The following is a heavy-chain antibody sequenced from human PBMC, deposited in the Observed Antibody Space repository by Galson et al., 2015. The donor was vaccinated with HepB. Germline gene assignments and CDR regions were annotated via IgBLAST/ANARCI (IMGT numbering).Heavy chain of an antibody. J-gene: IGHJ4*02. V-gene: IGHV2-5*02. D-gene: IGHD3-3*01. CDR2: VYWDDDK. CDR1: GFSLSSTGVG. CDR3: AHSYKDTFYDFWSGSEFDY. Sequence: PALVKPTQTLTLTCTFSGFSLSSTGVGVGWIRQPPGKALEWLALVYWDDDKRYSPSLKTRLTIAKDTSKNQVVLTMTNMDPVDTATYYCAHSYKDTFYDFWSGSEFDYWGQGTLVIVSS.